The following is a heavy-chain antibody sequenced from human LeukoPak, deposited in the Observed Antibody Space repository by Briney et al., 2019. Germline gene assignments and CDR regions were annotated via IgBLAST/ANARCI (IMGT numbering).Heavy chain of an antibody. J-gene: IGHJ4*02. V-gene: IGHV1-18*01. D-gene: IGHD3-16*02. CDR2: ISAYNGNT. CDR1: GYTFTSYG. CDR3: ARDRGHYDYVWGSYRLDY. Sequence: ASVKVSCKASGYTFTSYGISWVRQASGQGLEWMGWISAYNGNTNYAQKLQGGVTMTTDTSTSTAYMELRSLRSDDTAVYYCARDRGHYDYVWGSYRLDYWGQGTLVTVSS.